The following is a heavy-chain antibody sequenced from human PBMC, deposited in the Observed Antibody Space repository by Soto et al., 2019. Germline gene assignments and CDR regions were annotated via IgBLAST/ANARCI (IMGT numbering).Heavy chain of an antibody. J-gene: IGHJ4*02. CDR1: GFDVSNTD. Sequence: EVQLVESGGDLVQRGGSLRLSCAASGFDVSNTDMSWVRQAPGKGLEWASVIYSGGYTNYADSVKGRFIVSRDSPKNTLYRQMDSLRAEDTAVYYCAREAIIVIAAPEYYFDYWGQGTLVTGSS. CDR2: IYSGGYT. CDR3: AREAIIVIAAPEYYFDY. D-gene: IGHD3-22*01. V-gene: IGHV3-66*01.